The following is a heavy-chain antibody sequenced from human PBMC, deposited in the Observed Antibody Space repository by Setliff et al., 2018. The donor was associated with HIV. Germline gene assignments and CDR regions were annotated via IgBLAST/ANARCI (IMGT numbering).Heavy chain of an antibody. J-gene: IGHJ5*02. CDR2: IYNSVTT. V-gene: IGHV4-59*01. D-gene: IGHD2-2*01. CDR3: ARGGTSSNWFGP. CDR1: GASISSDS. Sequence: PSETLSLTCTVSGASISSDSWSWIRQSPGKGLEWIGFIYNSVTTNYNPSLKSRATISLDTSKNQFSLKLTSVTAADTAVYYCARGGTSSNWFGPWGQGTLVTVSS.